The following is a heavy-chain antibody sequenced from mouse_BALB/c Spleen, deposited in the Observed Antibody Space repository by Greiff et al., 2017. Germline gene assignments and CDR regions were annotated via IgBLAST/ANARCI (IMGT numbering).Heavy chain of an antibody. CDR1: GFNIKDTY. Sequence: VQLQQSGAELVKPGASVKLSCTASGFNIKDTYMHWVKQRPEQGLEWIGRIDPANGNTKYDPKFQGKATITADTSSNTAYLQLSSLTSEDTAVYYCARSDYGSSYGYWGQGTTLTVSS. D-gene: IGHD1-1*01. J-gene: IGHJ2*01. V-gene: IGHV14-3*02. CDR3: ARSDYGSSYGY. CDR2: IDPANGNT.